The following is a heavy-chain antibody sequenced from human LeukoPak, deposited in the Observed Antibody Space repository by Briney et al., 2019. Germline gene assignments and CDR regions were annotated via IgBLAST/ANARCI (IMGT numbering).Heavy chain of an antibody. CDR2: INPNSGGT. Sequence: ASVKVSCKASGYTFTGYYMHWVRQAPGQGLEWMGWINPNSGGTNYAQKFQGRVTMTRDTSISTAYMELSRLRSDDTAVYYCARDFSAGAYASDAFDIWGQGTMVTVSS. V-gene: IGHV1-2*02. J-gene: IGHJ3*02. D-gene: IGHD1-26*01. CDR1: GYTFTGYY. CDR3: ARDFSAGAYASDAFDI.